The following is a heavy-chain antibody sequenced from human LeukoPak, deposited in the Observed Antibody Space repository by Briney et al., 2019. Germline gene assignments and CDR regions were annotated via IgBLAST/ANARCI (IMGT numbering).Heavy chain of an antibody. D-gene: IGHD3-9*01. V-gene: IGHV3-23*01. CDR1: GFTFSSYA. CDR2: ISGSGGST. CDR3: ARVQTYYDILTGPAPHYFDY. Sequence: GGSLRLSCAASGFTFSSYAMSWVRQAPGKGLEWVSAISGSGGSTYYADSVKGRFTISRDNSKNTLYLQMNSLRAEDTAVYYCARVQTYYDILTGPAPHYFDYWGQGTLVTVSS. J-gene: IGHJ4*02.